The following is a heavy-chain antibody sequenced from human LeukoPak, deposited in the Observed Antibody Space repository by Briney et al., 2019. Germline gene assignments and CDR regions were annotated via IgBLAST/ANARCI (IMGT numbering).Heavy chain of an antibody. J-gene: IGHJ4*02. Sequence: GGSLRLSCPVSGFTFSSYAMSWVRQAPGKGLEWISGISVSGGSTYYADSVKGRFTISRDNSKNTLYLQMNSLRADDTAVYYCAKDPVMFRVGATSLDFWGPGTLVTASS. CDR2: ISVSGGST. V-gene: IGHV3-23*01. CDR3: AKDPVMFRVGATSLDF. D-gene: IGHD1-26*01. CDR1: GFTFSSYA.